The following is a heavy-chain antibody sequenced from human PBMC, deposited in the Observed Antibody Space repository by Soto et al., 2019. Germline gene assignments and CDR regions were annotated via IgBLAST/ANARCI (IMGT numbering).Heavy chain of an antibody. CDR1: GFTFTNYA. J-gene: IGHJ5*02. CDR2: ISGSGGTT. CDR3: VREDSLYCDGHSWFFVP. V-gene: IGHV3-23*04. Sequence: EVQLVESGGGLVQPGGSLRLSCAASGFTFTNYAMTWVRQAPGKGLEWVSGISGSGGTTYYADFVKGRFTISRDNFSNQLDIEVNSLEVQDKGLFYRVREDSLYCDGHSWFFVPWGQGTLVP. D-gene: IGHD2-21*01.